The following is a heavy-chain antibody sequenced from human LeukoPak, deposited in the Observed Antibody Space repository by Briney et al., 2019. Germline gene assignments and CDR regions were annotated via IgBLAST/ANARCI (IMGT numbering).Heavy chain of an antibody. CDR3: AKDIGTGSYYHFDY. Sequence: PGRPLRLSCAASGFTFDDYAFHWVRQAPGKGLEWVSGISWNSGSIDYADSVKGRFTISRDNAKNSLYLQMTSLRAEDTALYYCAKDIGTGSYYHFDYWGQGTLVTVSS. CDR2: ISWNSGSI. V-gene: IGHV3-9*01. D-gene: IGHD1-26*01. J-gene: IGHJ4*02. CDR1: GFTFDDYA.